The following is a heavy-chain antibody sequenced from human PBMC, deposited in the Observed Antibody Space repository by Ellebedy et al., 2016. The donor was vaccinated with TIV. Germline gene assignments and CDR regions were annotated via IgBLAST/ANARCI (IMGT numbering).Heavy chain of an antibody. V-gene: IGHV3-23*01. Sequence: GESLKISXAASGFTFSSYAMRWVRQAPGKGLEWVSAISGTDGSIKYADSVKGRFSISRDDSQNTLYLQMNSLRDEDTAVYYCAKRRATTGSGMDVWGQGTAVTVSS. CDR2: ISGTDGSI. CDR3: AKRRATTGSGMDV. D-gene: IGHD1-1*01. CDR1: GFTFSSYA. J-gene: IGHJ6*02.